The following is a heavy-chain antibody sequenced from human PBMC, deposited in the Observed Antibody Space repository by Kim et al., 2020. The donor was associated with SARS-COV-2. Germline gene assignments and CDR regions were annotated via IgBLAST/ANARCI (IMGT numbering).Heavy chain of an antibody. Sequence: SETLSLTCAVYGGSFSGYYWSWIRQPPGKGLEWIGEINHSGSTNYNPSLKSRVTISVDTSKNQFSLKLSSVTAADTAVYYCGSVNFGRYSSGWYNWFDPWGQGALVTVSS. CDR2: INHSGST. J-gene: IGHJ5*02. D-gene: IGHD6-19*01. CDR3: GSVNFGRYSSGWYNWFDP. CDR1: GGSFSGYY. V-gene: IGHV4-34*01.